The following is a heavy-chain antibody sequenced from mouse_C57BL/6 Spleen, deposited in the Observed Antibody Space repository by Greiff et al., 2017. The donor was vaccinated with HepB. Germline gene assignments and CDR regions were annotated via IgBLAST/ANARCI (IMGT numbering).Heavy chain of an antibody. Sequence: QVQLQQPGPELVKPGASVKLSCKASGYTFTSYWMHWVKQRPGQGLEWIGNINPSNGGTNYNEKFKSKATLTVDKSSSTAYMQLSSLTSEDSAVYYCARSPYYYGSSYRYFDVWGTGTTVTVSS. V-gene: IGHV1-53*01. CDR2: INPSNGGT. CDR3: ARSPYYYGSSYRYFDV. CDR1: GYTFTSYW. J-gene: IGHJ1*03. D-gene: IGHD1-1*01.